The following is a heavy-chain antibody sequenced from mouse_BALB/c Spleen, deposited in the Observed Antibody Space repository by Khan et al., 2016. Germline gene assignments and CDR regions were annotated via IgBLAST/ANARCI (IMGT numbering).Heavy chain of an antibody. CDR2: IYPGGDYI. Sequence: VQLQESGAELVRPGTSVKISCKAAGYTFTNYWLGWVKQRPGHGLEWIGDIYPGGDYINYNEKFKGKATLTADTSSSTAYMQLSSLTAEDSDGNIWARSLLRERTDYWGQGTTLTDSS. J-gene: IGHJ2*01. D-gene: IGHD1-2*01. V-gene: IGHV1-63*02. CDR3: ARSLLRERTDY. CDR1: GYTFTNYW.